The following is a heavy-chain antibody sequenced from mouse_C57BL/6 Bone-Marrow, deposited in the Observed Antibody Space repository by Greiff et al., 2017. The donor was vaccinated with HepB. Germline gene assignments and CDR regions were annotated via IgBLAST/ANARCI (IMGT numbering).Heavy chain of an antibody. J-gene: IGHJ4*01. V-gene: IGHV5-4*01. CDR3: AREKGWLLRDYAMDY. CDR2: ISDGGSYT. Sequence: EVKLVESGGGLVKPGGSLKLSCVASGFTFSSYAMSWVRQTPEKRLEWVATISDGGSYTYYPDNVKGRFTISRDNAKNNLYLQMSHLKSEDTAMYYCAREKGWLLRDYAMDYWGQGTSVTVSS. D-gene: IGHD2-3*01. CDR1: GFTFSSYA.